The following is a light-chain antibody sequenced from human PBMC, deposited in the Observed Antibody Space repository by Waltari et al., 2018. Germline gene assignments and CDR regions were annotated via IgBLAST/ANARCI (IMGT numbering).Light chain of an antibody. CDR2: WAS. J-gene: IGKJ1*01. CDR1: QSVLYSSNNKKY. V-gene: IGKV4-1*01. CDR3: QQYYSTPPT. Sequence: DIVMTQSPDSLAVSLGERATINCKSSQSVLYSSNNKKYLAWYQQKPGQPPKLLIYWASTRESGVPDRFSGSGSGTDFTLTISSLQAEDVAVYYCQQYYSTPPTFGQGTKVEI.